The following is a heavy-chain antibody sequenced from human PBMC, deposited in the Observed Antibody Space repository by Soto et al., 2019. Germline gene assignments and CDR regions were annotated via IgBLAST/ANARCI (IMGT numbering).Heavy chain of an antibody. CDR2: IKSKTDGGTT. CDR1: SVSNAW. J-gene: IGHJ4*02. D-gene: IGHD2-2*01. CDR3: TTDHNWLYCISTSCYRVY. Sequence: SVSNAWMNWVRQAPGKGLEWVGRIKSKTDGGTTDYAAPVKGRFTISRDDSKNTLYLQMNSLKTEDTAVYYCTTDHNWLYCISTSCYRVYWGQGTLVTVSS. V-gene: IGHV3-15*07.